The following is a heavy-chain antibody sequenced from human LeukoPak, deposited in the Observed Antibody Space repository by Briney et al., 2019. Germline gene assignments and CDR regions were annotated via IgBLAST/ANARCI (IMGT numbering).Heavy chain of an antibody. CDR3: AREVPEGYYFDY. CDR1: GGSFSGYY. V-gene: IGHV4-34*01. Sequence: PSETLSLTCAVYGGSFSGYYWSWTRQPPGKGLEWIGEINHSGSTNYNPSLKSRVTISVDTSKNQFSLKLSSVTAADTAVYYCAREVPEGYYFDYWGQGTLVTVSS. J-gene: IGHJ4*02. CDR2: INHSGST.